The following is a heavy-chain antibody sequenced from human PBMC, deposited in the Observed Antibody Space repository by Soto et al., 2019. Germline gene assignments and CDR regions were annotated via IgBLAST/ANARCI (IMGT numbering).Heavy chain of an antibody. Sequence: QVQLVQSGAEVKKPGASVKVSCKASGYTFTSYGISWVRQAPGQGLERMGWISAYNGNTNYAQKLQGRVTMTTDTSTSTAYMELRSLRSDDTAVYYCARARLAIAARPFGWFDPWGQGTLVPVSS. CDR2: ISAYNGNT. CDR3: ARARLAIAARPFGWFDP. J-gene: IGHJ5*02. V-gene: IGHV1-18*04. CDR1: GYTFTSYG. D-gene: IGHD6-6*01.